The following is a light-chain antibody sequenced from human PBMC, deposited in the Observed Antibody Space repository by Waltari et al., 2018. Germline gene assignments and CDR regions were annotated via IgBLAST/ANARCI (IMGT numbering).Light chain of an antibody. J-gene: IGLJ2*01. CDR3: CSYAGSYTFVV. CDR2: DVS. V-gene: IGLV2-11*01. Sequence: QSALTQPRSVSGSPGQAVTHSCTGTSSDVGGYNYVPWYQPHPGKAPKLMIYDVSKRPSGFPDRFSGSKSGNTASLTISGLQAEDEADYYCCSYAGSYTFVVFGGGTKLTVL. CDR1: SSDVGGYNY.